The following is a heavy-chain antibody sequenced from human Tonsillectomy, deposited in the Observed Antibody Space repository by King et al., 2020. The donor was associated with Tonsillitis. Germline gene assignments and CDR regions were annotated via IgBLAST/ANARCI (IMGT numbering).Heavy chain of an antibody. CDR3: ATDMAYFDT. D-gene: IGHD3-10*01. CDR2: IAAVFGAV. J-gene: IGHJ5*02. Sequence: QLVQSGAEVRKPGSSVKVSCKVSGGTLSNLAIAWVRQAPGQGLEWMGGIAAVFGAVSYAPSFQGRLTVTADESTPTAYMELSGLGFDDTAIYYCATDMAYFDTWGQGSLVTVSS. CDR1: GGTLSNLA. V-gene: IGHV1-69*01.